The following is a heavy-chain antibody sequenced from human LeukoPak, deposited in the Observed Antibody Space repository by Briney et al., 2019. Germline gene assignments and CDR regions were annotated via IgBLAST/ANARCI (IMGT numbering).Heavy chain of an antibody. Sequence: GASVKVSCKASGYTFTSDSMHWVRQAPGQGLEWMGMINPSGGSTSYAQKFQGRVTMTRDMSTSTVYMELSSLRSEDTAVYYCARSEFSIWGQGTLVTVSS. J-gene: IGHJ4*02. CDR2: INPSGGST. D-gene: IGHD2/OR15-2a*01. V-gene: IGHV1-46*01. CDR1: GYTFTSDS. CDR3: ARSEFSI.